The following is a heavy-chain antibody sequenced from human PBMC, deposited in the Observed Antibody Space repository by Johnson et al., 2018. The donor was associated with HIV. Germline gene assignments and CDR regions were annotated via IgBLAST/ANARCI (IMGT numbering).Heavy chain of an antibody. CDR2: ISYDGTNK. V-gene: IGHV3-30*03. CDR3: ARDLQGRDAFDI. CDR1: GFTFSNYD. Sequence: QVQLVESGGGVVQPGRSLRLSCAASGFTFSNYDIHWVRQAPGKGLEWVAFISYDGTNKYYVDSVKGRFTISRDNAKNSLYLQMNSLRAEDTAVYYCARDLQGRDAFDIWGQGTMVTVSS. J-gene: IGHJ3*02.